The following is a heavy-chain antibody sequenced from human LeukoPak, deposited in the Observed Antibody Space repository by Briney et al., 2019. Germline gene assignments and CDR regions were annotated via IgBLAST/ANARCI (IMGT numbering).Heavy chain of an antibody. J-gene: IGHJ4*02. Sequence: PGGSLRLSCAASGFTLSSHDMYWVRQAPGKGLEWVAFIRNDGSTKYHSDSVKGRFTVSRDNPKNTLFLQMNSLRTEDTPVYYCANDGGAYNLGDWGQGTLVTVSS. CDR2: IRNDGSTK. CDR3: ANDGGAYNLGD. D-gene: IGHD5-12*01. V-gene: IGHV3-30*02. CDR1: GFTLSSHD.